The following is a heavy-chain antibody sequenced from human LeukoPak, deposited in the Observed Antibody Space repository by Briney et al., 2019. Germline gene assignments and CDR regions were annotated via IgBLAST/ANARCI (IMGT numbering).Heavy chain of an antibody. J-gene: IGHJ4*02. CDR1: GFTFSSYT. CDR3: ARDIATAGHLAFDY. D-gene: IGHD6-13*01. Sequence: PGGSLRLSCAASGFTFSSYTMNWVRQAPGKGLEWVSSISTSGACIYYADSVKGRFTISRDNAKNSLFLQMNSPRAEDTAVYYCARDIATAGHLAFDYWGQGTLVTVSS. CDR2: ISTSGACI. V-gene: IGHV3-21*01.